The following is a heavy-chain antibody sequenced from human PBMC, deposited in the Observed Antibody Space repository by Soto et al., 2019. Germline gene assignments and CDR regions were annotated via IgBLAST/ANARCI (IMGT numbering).Heavy chain of an antibody. V-gene: IGHV5-10-1*01. CDR3: ARHGGGHYDSSGYHYALDY. CDR2: IALSDSYK. J-gene: IGHJ4*02. CDR1: GNSFRTNW. Sequence: GESLKISCKGSGNSFRTNWITWVRQLPGEGLEWMGRIALSDSYKSYSPSFQGHVSFSADTSVNTAYLQWSSLRASDTAMYYCARHGGGHYDSSGYHYALDYWGQGTPVTVSS. D-gene: IGHD3-22*01.